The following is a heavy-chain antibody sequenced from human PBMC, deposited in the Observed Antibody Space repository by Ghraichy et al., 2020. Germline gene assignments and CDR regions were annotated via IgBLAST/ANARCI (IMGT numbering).Heavy chain of an antibody. D-gene: IGHD3-3*01. CDR1: GYTFTSYG. V-gene: IGHV1-18*04. J-gene: IGHJ6*02. CDR2: ISAYNGNT. CDR3: ARDLRFLEWLYGSPMDV. Sequence: ASVKVSCKASGYTFTSYGISWVRQAPGQGLEWMGWISAYNGNTNYAQKLQGRVTMTTDTSTSTAYMELRSLRSDDTAVYYCARDLRFLEWLYGSPMDVWGQGTTVTVSS.